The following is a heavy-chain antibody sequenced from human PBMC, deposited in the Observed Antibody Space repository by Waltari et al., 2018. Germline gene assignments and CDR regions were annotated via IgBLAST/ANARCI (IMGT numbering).Heavy chain of an antibody. CDR2: INHSPNS. CDR1: GGSSRGFN. Sequence: QVPLQQWGGGLLRHSETLSLICAVYGGSSRGFNWGWIRTHPGKGLEWIGEINHSPNSNYNPSLRSRVHMSIDTSQNQFSLQLTSVTAADTGVYYCVRLEDCTGPGGNCYSGAPFAVDVWGQGTTVTVPS. CDR3: VRLEDCTGPGGNCYSGAPFAVDV. J-gene: IGHJ6*02. V-gene: IGHV4-34*01. D-gene: IGHD2-8*02.